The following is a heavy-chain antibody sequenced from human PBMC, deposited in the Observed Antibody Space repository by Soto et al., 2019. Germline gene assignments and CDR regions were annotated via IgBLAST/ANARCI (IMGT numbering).Heavy chain of an antibody. CDR1: GYTFFAYA. D-gene: IGHD4-4*01. V-gene: IGHV1-3*01. Sequence: ASVKVSCKASGYTFFAYAMNWVRQAPGQRLEWMGWINVGNGNTKYSQKFQGRLTITRDTSANTVYLELSSLRFEDTALYYCAREVYSPGLGFDFWGQGTLVTVSS. J-gene: IGHJ4*02. CDR3: AREVYSPGLGFDF. CDR2: INVGNGNT.